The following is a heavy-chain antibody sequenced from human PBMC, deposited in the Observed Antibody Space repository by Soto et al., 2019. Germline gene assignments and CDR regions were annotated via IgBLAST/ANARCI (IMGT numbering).Heavy chain of an antibody. V-gene: IGHV5-10-1*01. CDR2: FDPSDSYT. D-gene: IGHD5-12*01. CDR3: ARHVYTGSLYGMDV. Sequence: PGESLKISCKGSGYSFTSYWSSWVRQMPGKGLEWMGRFDPSDSYTYYSPSFQGHVTISADKSISTAYLQWSSLKASDTAMYYCARHVYTGSLYGMDVWGQGTTVTVSS. CDR1: GYSFTSYW. J-gene: IGHJ6*02.